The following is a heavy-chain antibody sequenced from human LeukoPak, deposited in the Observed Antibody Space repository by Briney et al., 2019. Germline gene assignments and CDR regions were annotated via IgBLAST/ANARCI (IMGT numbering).Heavy chain of an antibody. CDR3: ARRECSSTRCLPFDY. J-gene: IGHJ4*02. CDR2: IYPGDSDS. V-gene: IGHV5-51*01. Sequence: GESLKISCKGSGYSFTSYWIGWVRQMPGKGLEWMGIIYPGDSDSRHSPSFQGQVTISADKSISTAYLQWSSLKASDTAMYYCARRECSSTRCLPFDYWGQGTLVTVSS. D-gene: IGHD2-2*01. CDR1: GYSFTSYW.